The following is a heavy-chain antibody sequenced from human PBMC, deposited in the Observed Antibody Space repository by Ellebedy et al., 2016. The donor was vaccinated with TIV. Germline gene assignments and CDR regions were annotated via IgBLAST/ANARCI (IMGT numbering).Heavy chain of an antibody. V-gene: IGHV3-9*01. D-gene: IGHD2-21*01. J-gene: IGHJ3*02. CDR3: AKSYCGGDCYFQDAFDI. CDR1: GFTFDDYA. CDR2: ISWNSGSI. Sequence: GGSLRLXXAASGFTFDDYAMHWVRQAPGKGLEWVSGISWNSGSIGYADSVKGRFTISRDNAKNSLYLQMNSLRAEDTALYYCAKSYCGGDCYFQDAFDIWGQGTMVTVSS.